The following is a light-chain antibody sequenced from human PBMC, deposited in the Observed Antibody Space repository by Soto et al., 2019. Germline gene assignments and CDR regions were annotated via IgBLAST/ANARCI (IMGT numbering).Light chain of an antibody. Sequence: QSGLTQPASTAGTPGQMVTISWSGNSSNVGSNTVSWCQQLPGTAPKPLIYNNNQRPSGVPDRFSGSKSGPSASLAISGLQSEDEADYYCAAWDDSLIAYVFGTGTKVTLL. V-gene: IGLV1-44*01. CDR3: AAWDDSLIAYV. CDR2: NNN. CDR1: SSNVGSNT. J-gene: IGLJ1*01.